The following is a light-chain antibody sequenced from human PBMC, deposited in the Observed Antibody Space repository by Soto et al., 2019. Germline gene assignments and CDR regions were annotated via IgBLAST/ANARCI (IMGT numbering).Light chain of an antibody. Sequence: DIQMTQAPSTLSTSLGDRVTITCRTSRSISSWLAWYQQKPGKAPKLLLHQASSLASGVPSRFSGGGSGTEVTLTINSLKADDFATYYCQQYNSHSETFGQGIKVDI. J-gene: IGKJ1*01. V-gene: IGKV1-5*03. CDR3: QQYNSHSET. CDR2: QAS. CDR1: RSISSW.